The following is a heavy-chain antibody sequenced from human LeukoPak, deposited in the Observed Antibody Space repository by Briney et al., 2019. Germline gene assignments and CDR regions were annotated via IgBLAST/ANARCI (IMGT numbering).Heavy chain of an antibody. Sequence: ASVKVSCKASGGTFSSYAISWVRQAPGQGLEWMGRIIPILGIANYAQKFQGRVTITADKSTSTAYMELSSLRSEDTAVYDCASESMVRGVIITRPFDYWGQGTLVTVSS. CDR1: GGTFSSYA. V-gene: IGHV1-69*04. D-gene: IGHD3-10*01. CDR3: ASESMVRGVIITRPFDY. J-gene: IGHJ4*02. CDR2: IIPILGIA.